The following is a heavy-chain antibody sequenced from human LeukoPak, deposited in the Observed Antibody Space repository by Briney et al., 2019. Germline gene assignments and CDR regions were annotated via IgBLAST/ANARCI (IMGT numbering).Heavy chain of an antibody. CDR3: AREPYYYDSSGYYYGMDV. CDR1: GFTFSDYY. J-gene: IGHJ6*02. D-gene: IGHD3-22*01. Sequence: GGSLRLSCAASGFTFSDYYMSWIRQAPGKGLEWVSYISSSSSYTNYADSVKGRFTISRDNAKNSLYLQMNSLRAEGTAVYYCAREPYYYDSSGYYYGMDVWGQGTTITVSS. V-gene: IGHV3-11*06. CDR2: ISSSSSYT.